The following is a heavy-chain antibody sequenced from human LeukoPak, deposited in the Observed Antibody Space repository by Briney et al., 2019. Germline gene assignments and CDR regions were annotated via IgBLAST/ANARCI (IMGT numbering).Heavy chain of an antibody. CDR3: ARGGWYLDY. J-gene: IGHJ4*02. CDR1: GGSFSGYY. D-gene: IGHD6-19*01. CDR2: IYYNGNT. V-gene: IGHV4-59*01. Sequence: ASETLSLTCAVYGGSFSGYYWSWIRQAPGKRLEWIGYIYYNGNTNYNSSLQSRVTISVDTSKNQFSLKLRSVTAAGTAVYFCARGGWYLDYWGQGTLVTVSS.